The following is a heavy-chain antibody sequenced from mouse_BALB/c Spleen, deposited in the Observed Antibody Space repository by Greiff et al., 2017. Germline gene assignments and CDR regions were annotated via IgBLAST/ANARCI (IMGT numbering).Heavy chain of an antibody. V-gene: IGHV1S29*02. Sequence: EVKLQESGPELVKPGASVKISCKASGYTFTDYNMHWVKQSHGKSLEWIGYIYPYNGGTGYNQKFKSKATLTVDNSSSTAYMELRSLTSEDSAVYYCASEGGYSYYFDYWGQGTTLTVSS. CDR3: ASEGGYSYYFDY. CDR2: IYPYNGGT. J-gene: IGHJ2*01. CDR1: GYTFTDYN.